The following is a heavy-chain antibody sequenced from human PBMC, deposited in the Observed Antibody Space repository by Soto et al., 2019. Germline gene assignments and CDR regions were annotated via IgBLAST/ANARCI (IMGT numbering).Heavy chain of an antibody. CDR1: GYSFTQNW. V-gene: IGHV5-51*01. CDR2: IYPGDSDT. J-gene: IGHJ1*01. CDR3: ARHSGTAESDSH. Sequence: GESLKISCNGSGYSFTQNWIGWVRQMPGKGLEWMGIIYPGDSDTRYSPSFQGQVTISADKSINTAYLQWSSLKASDTAMYYCARHSGTAESDSHWGQGTLVTVSS. D-gene: IGHD6-13*01.